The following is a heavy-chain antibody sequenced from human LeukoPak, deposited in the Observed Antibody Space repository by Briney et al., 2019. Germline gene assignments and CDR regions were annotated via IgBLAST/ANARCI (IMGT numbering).Heavy chain of an antibody. D-gene: IGHD3-10*01. J-gene: IGHJ4*02. CDR1: GFAFGSEA. CDR3: AKLPDKGYYYGSGSSYYFDY. Sequence: GGSLRLSCAVSGFAFGSEAMSWVRQSPARGLEWVASISPGGGTTYYADYVKGRFTISRDNSKNTLYLQMNSLRAEDTAVYYCAKLPDKGYYYGSGSSYYFDYWGQGTLVTVSS. V-gene: IGHV3-23*01. CDR2: ISPGGGTT.